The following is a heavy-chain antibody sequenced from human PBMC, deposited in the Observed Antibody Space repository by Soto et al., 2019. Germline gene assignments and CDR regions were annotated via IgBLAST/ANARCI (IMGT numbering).Heavy chain of an antibody. J-gene: IGHJ6*02. CDR1: GYTFSRYG. Sequence: QGQLVQSGVEVKKPGASVKVSCKASGYTFSRYGISWVRQAPGQGLEWMGWISGYNGDTNYGQKFQGRVTMTIDTSTNKAYMELRTLTSDDTAVYYCAKNGQPPYYYYGMDVWGQGTTVSVSS. CDR2: ISGYNGDT. V-gene: IGHV1-18*01. D-gene: IGHD2-8*01. CDR3: AKNGQPPYYYYGMDV.